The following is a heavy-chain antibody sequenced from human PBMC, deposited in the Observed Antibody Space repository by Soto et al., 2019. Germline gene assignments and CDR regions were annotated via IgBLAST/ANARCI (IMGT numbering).Heavy chain of an antibody. D-gene: IGHD2-21*02. CDR3: AKTALGWLDP. Sequence: SETLSLTCAVYGGSFSGYYWSWIRQPPGKGLEWIGYIFYSGRSGSTNYNPSLKSRVTISVDTSKNQFSLKVSSVTAADTAVYYCAKTALGWLDPWGQGTLVTVSS. CDR2: IFYSGRSGST. CDR1: GGSFSGYY. V-gene: IGHV4-59*01. J-gene: IGHJ5*02.